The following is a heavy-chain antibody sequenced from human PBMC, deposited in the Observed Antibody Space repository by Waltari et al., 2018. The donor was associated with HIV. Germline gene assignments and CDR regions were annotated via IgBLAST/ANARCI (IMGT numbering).Heavy chain of an antibody. J-gene: IGHJ3*02. D-gene: IGHD3-22*01. V-gene: IGHV4-38-2*02. CDR3: ARDQDSYDSSGYTCYAFDI. CDR2: IYRTGTT. CDR1: ASSISSNYY. Sequence: QVQLQESGPRLVKASETLSLTCTVSASSISSNYYWGWIRQPPGKGLQCVVRIYRTGTTYYNQSLKSRGTRSADVAKNQFSLKLTSVSAAGTAVYYCARDQDSYDSSGYTCYAFDIWGQGTSVTVSS.